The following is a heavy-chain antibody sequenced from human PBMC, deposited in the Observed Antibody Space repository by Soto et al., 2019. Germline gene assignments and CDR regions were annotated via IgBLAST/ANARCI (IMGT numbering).Heavy chain of an antibody. D-gene: IGHD3-3*01. CDR3: ARVGAFWSGYLDY. V-gene: IGHV1-3*01. CDR1: EYTFTSYA. CDR2: INAGNGNT. Sequence: GASVKVSCKASEYTFTSYAMHWVRQAPGQRLEWMGWINAGNGNTKYSQKFQGRVTITRDTSASTAYVELSSLRSEDTAVYYCARVGAFWSGYLDYWGQGTLVTVSS. J-gene: IGHJ4*02.